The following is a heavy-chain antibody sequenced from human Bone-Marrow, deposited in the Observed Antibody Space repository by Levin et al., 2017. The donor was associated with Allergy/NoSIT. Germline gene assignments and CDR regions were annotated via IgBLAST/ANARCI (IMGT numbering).Heavy chain of an antibody. J-gene: IGHJ2*01. CDR1: GFTVSSKY. CDR2: LYSGGDT. Sequence: GESLKISCAASGFTVSSKYMSWVRQAPGKGLEWVSILYSGGDTYYADSVEGRFTISRDSSKNTLDLEMKSLRVEDTAVYYCARDFHTTTMASYWYVDLWGRGTLVTVSS. V-gene: IGHV3-53*01. CDR3: ARDFHTTTMASYWYVDL. D-gene: IGHD5-18*01.